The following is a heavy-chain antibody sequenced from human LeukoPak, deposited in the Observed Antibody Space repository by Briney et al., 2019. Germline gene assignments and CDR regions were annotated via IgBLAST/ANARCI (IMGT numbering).Heavy chain of an antibody. CDR2: IDSSGGYM. V-gene: IGHV3-21*06. CDR1: GFTFSSYA. Sequence: GGSLRLSCAASGFTFSSYAMSWARQAPGKGLEWVSSIDSSGGYMFYADSVKGRFIISRDNAKDSLYLQMNSLRVEDTAVYYCLRGDRRDYWGQGTLVTVSS. J-gene: IGHJ4*02. CDR3: LRGDRRDY.